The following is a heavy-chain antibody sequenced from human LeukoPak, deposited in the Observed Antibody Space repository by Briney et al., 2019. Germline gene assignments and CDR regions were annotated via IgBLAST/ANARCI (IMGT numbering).Heavy chain of an antibody. CDR1: GYSISSGYY. Sequence: PSETLSRTCAVSGYSISSGYYWGWVRQPPGQGLEWIGIIYHSGSTYYNPSLKSRVTISVDTSKNQFSLRVTSVTAADTAVYHCARHFVRSGSYWADYWGQGTLVTVSS. D-gene: IGHD1-26*01. CDR2: IYHSGST. V-gene: IGHV4-38-2*01. J-gene: IGHJ4*02. CDR3: ARHFVRSGSYWADY.